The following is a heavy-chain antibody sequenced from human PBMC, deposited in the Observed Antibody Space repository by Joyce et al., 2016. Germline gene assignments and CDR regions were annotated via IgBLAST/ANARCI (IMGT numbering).Heavy chain of an antibody. CDR3: ARSQAYGLDV. Sequence: QVHLVESGGGVVQPGGSLTLSCAASGFFFRSYGMHWVRQAPGKGLEWVGIIYSDGSEKYYGDSVKGRFTISRDDSNDMLFLQMSSLRAEDTAVYFCARSQAYGLDVWGQGTTVTVSS. J-gene: IGHJ6*02. V-gene: IGHV3-33*01. D-gene: IGHD3-16*01. CDR2: IYSDGSEK. CDR1: GFFFRSYG.